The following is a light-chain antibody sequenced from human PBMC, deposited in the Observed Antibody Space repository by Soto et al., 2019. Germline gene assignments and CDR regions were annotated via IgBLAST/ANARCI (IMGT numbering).Light chain of an antibody. CDR2: DAS. CDR3: QQRSNWPALT. Sequence: EIVLTQSPATLSLSPGERATLSCRASQSVSSYLAWYQQKPGQAPRLLIYDASNRATGFPARFSGSGSGTDFTLAISILEPEDFAVYYCQQRSNWPALTFGGGTKVEIK. V-gene: IGKV3-11*01. CDR1: QSVSSY. J-gene: IGKJ4*01.